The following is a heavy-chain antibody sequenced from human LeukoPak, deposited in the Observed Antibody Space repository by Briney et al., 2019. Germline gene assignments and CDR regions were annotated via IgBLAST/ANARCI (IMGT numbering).Heavy chain of an antibody. CDR1: GCTLTELS. CDR3: ATAPGNWFDP. J-gene: IGHJ5*02. Sequence: GASVKVSCKVSGCTLTELSMHWVRQAPGKGLEWMGGFDPEDGETTYAQKFQGRVTMTEDTSTDTAYMELSSLRSEDTAVYYCATAPGNWFDPWGQGTLVTVSS. D-gene: IGHD7-27*01. V-gene: IGHV1-24*01. CDR2: FDPEDGET.